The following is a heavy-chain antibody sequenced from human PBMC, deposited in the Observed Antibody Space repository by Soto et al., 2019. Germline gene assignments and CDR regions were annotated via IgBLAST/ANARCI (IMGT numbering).Heavy chain of an antibody. CDR1: GYTFTSYG. J-gene: IGHJ4*02. D-gene: IGHD6-13*01. V-gene: IGHV1-18*01. Sequence: QVQLVQSGAEVKKPGASVKVSCKASGYTFTSYGFSWVRQAPGQGPEWMGWISGYNGKTNYAQKLQGRVTMTIDSSTSTAYMEPRSLTSDDTAVYYCARVSYSSSWSFDYWGQGTLVTVSS. CDR2: ISGYNGKT. CDR3: ARVSYSSSWSFDY.